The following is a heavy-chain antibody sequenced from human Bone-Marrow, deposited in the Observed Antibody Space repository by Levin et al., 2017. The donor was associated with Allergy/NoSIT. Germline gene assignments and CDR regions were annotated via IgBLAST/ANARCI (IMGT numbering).Heavy chain of an antibody. V-gene: IGHV1-46*03. CDR3: TRDFNWAPGDN. D-gene: IGHD1-1*01. J-gene: IGHJ4*02. CDR2: MKFRGSSET. Sequence: GESLKISCKASGYRFTNNHIHWVRQAPGQGLEWMAIMKFRGSSETRVAQRFQDRVTLTRDTSTATVHMELSSLNSEDTAMYFCTRDFNWAPGDNWGQGTLVIVSS. CDR1: GYRFTNNH.